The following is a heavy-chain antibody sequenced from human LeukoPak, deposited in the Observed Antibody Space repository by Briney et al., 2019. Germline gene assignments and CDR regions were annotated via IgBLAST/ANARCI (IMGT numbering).Heavy chain of an antibody. J-gene: IGHJ4*02. CDR3: ARQTYYQSNGTPHRGFDY. CDR1: GGSMSSSMSSYY. V-gene: IGHV4-59*08. Sequence: PSETLPLTCTVSGGSMSSSMSSYYWIWIRQPPGKGLEWVGYINYSGITNYNPSLKSRATISVDTSKNQFSLKLSSVTATDTAIYYCARQTYYQSNGTPHRGFDYWGQGTLVTVSS. CDR2: INYSGIT. D-gene: IGHD3-22*01.